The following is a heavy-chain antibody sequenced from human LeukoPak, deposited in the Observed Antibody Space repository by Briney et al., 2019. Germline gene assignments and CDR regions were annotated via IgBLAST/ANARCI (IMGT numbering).Heavy chain of an antibody. V-gene: IGHV3-74*01. Sequence: GGSLRLSCAVSGFTFSSHWMHWVRQAPGKGLVWVSRINSDGSTTTYADSVKGRFTISRDNPKNTLYLQMNSLRAEDTAVYYCARGRLGELSSNPDAFDIWGQGTMVTVSS. CDR3: ARGRLGELSSNPDAFDI. D-gene: IGHD3-16*02. J-gene: IGHJ3*02. CDR2: INSDGSTT. CDR1: GFTFSSHW.